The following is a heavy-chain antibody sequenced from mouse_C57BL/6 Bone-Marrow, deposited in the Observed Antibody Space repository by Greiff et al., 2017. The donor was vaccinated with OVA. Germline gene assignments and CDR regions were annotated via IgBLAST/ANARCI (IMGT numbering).Heavy chain of an antibody. CDR1: GYTFTSYT. D-gene: IGHD1-1*01. Sequence: QVQLQQSGAELARPGASVKMSCKASGYTFTSYTMHWVKQRPGQGLEWIGYINPSSGYTKYNQKFKDKATLTADKSSSTAYMQLSSLTAEDSAVYYCARGAAVEGDYWGQGTTLTVSS. V-gene: IGHV1-4*01. CDR2: INPSSGYT. J-gene: IGHJ2*01. CDR3: ARGAAVEGDY.